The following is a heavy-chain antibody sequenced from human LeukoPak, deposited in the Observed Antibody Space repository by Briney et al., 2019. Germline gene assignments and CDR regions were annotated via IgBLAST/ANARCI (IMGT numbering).Heavy chain of an antibody. D-gene: IGHD1-26*01. CDR3: ARGGSYLSAFDI. CDR2: IYSGGST. V-gene: IGHV3-53*01. Sequence: GGSLRLSCAASGFTVSSNYMGWVRQAPGKGLEWVSIIYSGGSTFYSDSVKGRFTISRDNSKNTLYLQMNSLSAEDTAVYYCARGGSYLSAFDIWGQGTMVTVSS. CDR1: GFTVSSNY. J-gene: IGHJ3*02.